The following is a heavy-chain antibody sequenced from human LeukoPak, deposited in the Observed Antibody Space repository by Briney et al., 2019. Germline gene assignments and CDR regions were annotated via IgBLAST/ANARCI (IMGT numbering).Heavy chain of an antibody. CDR2: ISSSSSYI. D-gene: IGHD4-23*01. CDR3: ARGTTVVTPTHFDY. V-gene: IGHV3-21*01. J-gene: IGHJ4*02. CDR1: GFTFSRYS. Sequence: GGSLRLSCAVSGFTFSRYSMNWVRQAPGKGLEWVSSISSSSSYIYYADSVKGRFTISRDNAKNSLYLQMNSLRAEDTTVYYCARGTTVVTPTHFDYWGQGTLVTVSS.